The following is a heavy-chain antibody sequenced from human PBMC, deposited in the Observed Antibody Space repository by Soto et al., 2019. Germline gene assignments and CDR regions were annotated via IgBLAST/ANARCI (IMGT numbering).Heavy chain of an antibody. CDR2: ISGGGTTI. J-gene: IGHJ4*02. CDR3: ARGVPVGAIGRFYFDS. V-gene: IGHV3-11*01. Sequence: PGGSLRLSCAASGFTFSAFYMSWIRQAPGKGLEWVSYISGGGTTIYYADSVKGRFTISRDNAKNSLYLQMSSLRAEDTAVYYCARGVPVGAIGRFYFDSWGQGTLVTVSS. D-gene: IGHD1-26*01. CDR1: GFTFSAFY.